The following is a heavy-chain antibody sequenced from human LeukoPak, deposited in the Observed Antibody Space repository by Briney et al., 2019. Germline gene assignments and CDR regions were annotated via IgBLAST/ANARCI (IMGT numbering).Heavy chain of an antibody. D-gene: IGHD6-19*01. CDR3: ATRGYSSGWYYFDY. CDR2: FDPEDGET. Sequence: GASVKVSCKVSGYTLTELSMHWVRQAPGKGLGWMGGFDPEDGETIYAQKFRGRVTMTEDTSTDTAYMELSSLRSEDTAVYYCATRGYSSGWYYFDYWGQGTLVTVSS. J-gene: IGHJ4*02. V-gene: IGHV1-24*01. CDR1: GYTLTELS.